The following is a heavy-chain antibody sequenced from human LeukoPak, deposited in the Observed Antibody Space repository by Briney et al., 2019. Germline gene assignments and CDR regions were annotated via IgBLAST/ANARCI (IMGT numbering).Heavy chain of an antibody. CDR2: IQYDGSKN. CDR3: AAGYSSSWYLIDY. D-gene: IGHD6-13*01. Sequence: GGSLRLSCAASGFTFSGYGIHWVRQAPGKGLEWVAFIQYDGSKNFHADSVKGRFTISRDNSKNTVSLQMNSLRAEDTAVYYCAAGYSSSWYLIDYWGQGTLVTVSS. CDR1: GFTFSGYG. J-gene: IGHJ4*02. V-gene: IGHV3-30*02.